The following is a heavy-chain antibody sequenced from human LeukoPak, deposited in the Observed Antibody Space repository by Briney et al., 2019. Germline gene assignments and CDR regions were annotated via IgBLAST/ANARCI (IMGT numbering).Heavy chain of an antibody. CDR2: VYYSGST. Sequence: SETLSLTCTVSGGSISSSSYYWGWICQPPGKGLEWIGSVYYSGSTYYNPSLKSRVTISVDTSKNQFSLKLSSVTAADTAVYYCARQGGIVVVFDYWGQGTLVTVSS. V-gene: IGHV4-39*01. J-gene: IGHJ4*02. CDR1: GGSISSSSYY. D-gene: IGHD3-22*01. CDR3: ARQGGIVVVFDY.